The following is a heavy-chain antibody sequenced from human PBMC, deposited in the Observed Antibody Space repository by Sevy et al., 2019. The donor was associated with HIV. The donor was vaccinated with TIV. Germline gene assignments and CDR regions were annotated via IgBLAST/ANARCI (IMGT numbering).Heavy chain of an antibody. D-gene: IGHD3-22*01. CDR1: GYTFTSYG. CDR2: ISAYNGNK. Sequence: ASVKVSCKASGYTFTSYGISWVRQAPGQGLEWMGWISAYNGNKNYAQKLQGRVTMTTDTSTSTAYMELRSLRSDDTAVYYCARGLNTYYYDSSGYSDCDYWGQGTLVTVSS. J-gene: IGHJ4*02. V-gene: IGHV1-18*01. CDR3: ARGLNTYYYDSSGYSDCDY.